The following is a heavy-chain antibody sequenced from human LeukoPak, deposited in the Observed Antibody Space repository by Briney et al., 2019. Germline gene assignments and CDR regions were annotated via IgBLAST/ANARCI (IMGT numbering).Heavy chain of an antibody. D-gene: IGHD3-22*01. V-gene: IGHV4-39*01. CDR1: GGSISSNSYY. CDR3: ARAIYDSSGFYQDYAFDI. Sequence: RASETLSLTCTVSGGSISSNSYYWAWIRQPPGKGLEWIGSLYYTGSTNYSPSLKSRVTISGDTSENQFSLNLNSVTAADTAVYYCARAIYDSSGFYQDYAFDIWGQGTMVTVSS. CDR2: LYYTGST. J-gene: IGHJ3*02.